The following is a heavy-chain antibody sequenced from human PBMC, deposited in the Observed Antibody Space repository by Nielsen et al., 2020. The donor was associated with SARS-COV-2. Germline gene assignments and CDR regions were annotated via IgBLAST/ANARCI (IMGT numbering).Heavy chain of an antibody. J-gene: IGHJ6*02. Sequence: ASVKVSCKASGYTFTGYYIHWVRQAPGQGLEWMSIINPSGGGTRYAQKFQGRVTTTRDTSTSTVYMELSGLRSDDTAVYYCARDLVPNSSLEDYGMEVWGQGTAVTVSS. D-gene: IGHD6-19*01. CDR3: ARDLVPNSSLEDYGMEV. V-gene: IGHV1-46*01. CDR1: GYTFTGYY. CDR2: INPSGGGT.